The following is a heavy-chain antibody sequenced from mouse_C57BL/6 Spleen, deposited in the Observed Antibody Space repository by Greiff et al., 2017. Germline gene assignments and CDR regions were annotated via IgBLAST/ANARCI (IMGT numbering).Heavy chain of an antibody. Sequence: DVKLQESGGGLVQPGGSMKLSCVASGFTFSNYWMNWVRQSPEKGLEWVAQIRLKSDNYATHYAESVKGRFTISRDDSTSSVYLQMNNLRAEDTGIYYCTGFAYWGQGTLVTVSA. J-gene: IGHJ3*01. V-gene: IGHV6-3*01. CDR1: GFTFSNYW. CDR2: IRLKSDNYAT. CDR3: TGFAY.